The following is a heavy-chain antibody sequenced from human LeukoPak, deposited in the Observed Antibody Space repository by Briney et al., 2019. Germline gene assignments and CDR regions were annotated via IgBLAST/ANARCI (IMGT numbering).Heavy chain of an antibody. J-gene: IGHJ5*02. V-gene: IGHV1-69*04. CDR1: GGTFSSYA. Sequence: SVKVSCKASGGTFSSYAISWVRQAPGQRLEWMGRIIPVLDVANYAQKFQGRVTISADTVTSTAYVEMSSLRSEDTAVYYCASLNYYDSTGSRVDPWGQGTLVTVSS. CDR3: ASLNYYDSTGSRVDP. CDR2: IIPVLDVA. D-gene: IGHD3-22*01.